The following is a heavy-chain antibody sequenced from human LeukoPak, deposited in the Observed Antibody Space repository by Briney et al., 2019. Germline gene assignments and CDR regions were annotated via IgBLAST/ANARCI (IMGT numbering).Heavy chain of an antibody. J-gene: IGHJ4*02. CDR1: GFTFTSYG. V-gene: IGHV3-48*02. CDR2: IGSGSATI. CDR3: ARGRGPD. Sequence: GGSLRLSCAASGFTFTSYGMNWVRQAPGKGLEWVSYIGSGSATIYYADSVKGRFTISRDNAKNSLYLQMNSLRDEDTAVYYCARGRGPDWGQGTLVTVSS.